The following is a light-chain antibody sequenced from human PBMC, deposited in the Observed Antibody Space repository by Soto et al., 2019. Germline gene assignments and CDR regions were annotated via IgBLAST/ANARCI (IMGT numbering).Light chain of an antibody. J-gene: IGKJ1*01. CDR2: GAS. CDR3: QQYNSWPSRT. V-gene: IGKV3-15*01. Sequence: EIVMTQSPATLSVSPGERATLSCRASQSVSSNLAWYQQKPGQAPRLLIYGASTRASGCPSRFSGSGSGTEFTLTIGSLQSEDFAVYYCQQYNSWPSRTFGQGTKVDIK. CDR1: QSVSSN.